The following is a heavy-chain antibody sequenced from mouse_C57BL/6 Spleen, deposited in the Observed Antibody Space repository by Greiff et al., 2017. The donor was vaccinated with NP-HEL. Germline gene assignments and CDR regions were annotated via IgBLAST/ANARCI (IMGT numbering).Heavy chain of an antibody. V-gene: IGHV14-3*01. D-gene: IGHD2-4*01. CDR2: IDPANGNT. CDR3: AREITAGFAY. Sequence: VQLKQSVAELVRPGASVKLSCTASGFTIKNTYMHWVKQRPEQGLEWIGRIDPANGNTKYAPKFQGKATITADTSSNTAYLQLSSLTSEDTAIYYCAREITAGFAYWGQGTLVTVSA. CDR1: GFTIKNTY. J-gene: IGHJ3*01.